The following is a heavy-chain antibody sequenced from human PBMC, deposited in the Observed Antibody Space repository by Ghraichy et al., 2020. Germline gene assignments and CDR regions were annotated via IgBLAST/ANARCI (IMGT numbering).Heavy chain of an antibody. V-gene: IGHV1-8*01. Sequence: ASVKVSCKASGYTFTSYDINWVRQATGQGLEWMGWMNPNSGNTGYAQKFQGRVTMTRNTSISTAYMELSSLRSEDTAVYYCARGPFGVVITQTYNWFDPWGQGTLVTVSS. CDR1: GYTFTSYD. J-gene: IGHJ5*02. CDR2: MNPNSGNT. D-gene: IGHD3-3*01. CDR3: ARGPFGVVITQTYNWFDP.